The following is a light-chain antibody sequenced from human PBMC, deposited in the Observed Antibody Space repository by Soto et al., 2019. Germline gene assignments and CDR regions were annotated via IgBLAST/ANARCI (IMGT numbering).Light chain of an antibody. V-gene: IGKV3-11*01. CDR3: QQRSNWPYT. CDR1: QSVSSY. CDR2: DAS. J-gene: IGKJ2*01. Sequence: EIVLTQSPATLSLSPGERATLSCRASQSVSSYLAWYQQKPGQAPRLLIYDASNRATGIPARFSGSGSGTDFTLTISGLEPEDCAVYYCQQRSNWPYTFGQGTTLEIK.